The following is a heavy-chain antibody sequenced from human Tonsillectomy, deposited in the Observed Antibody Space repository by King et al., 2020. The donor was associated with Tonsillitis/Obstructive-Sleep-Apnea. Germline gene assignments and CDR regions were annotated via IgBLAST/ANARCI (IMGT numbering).Heavy chain of an antibody. D-gene: IGHD3-22*01. CDR2: IIGSGGST. CDR3: AKGNNYDDSSGYYYVFQYFDY. CDR1: GFTFSSYA. J-gene: IGHJ4*02. Sequence: VQLVESGGGLVQPGGSLRLSCAASGFTFSSYAMSWVRQAPGKGLEWVSAIIGSGGSTYYAASVKGRFTISRDNSKNTPDLQMNSLRAEDTAVYYCAKGNNYDDSSGYYYVFQYFDYWGQGTLVTVSS. V-gene: IGHV3-23*04.